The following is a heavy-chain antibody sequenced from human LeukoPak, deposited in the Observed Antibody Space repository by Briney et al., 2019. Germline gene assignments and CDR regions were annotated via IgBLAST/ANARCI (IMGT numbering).Heavy chain of an antibody. D-gene: IGHD6-19*01. CDR1: GGSISTNY. CDR2: IFASGST. Sequence: SETLSLTCTVSGGSISTNYWSWVRQPAGKGLEWIGRIFASGSTNYNPSLKSRVTMSVDTSKNQFSLKLSSVTAADTAVYYCARTWLPLYYFDYWGQGTLVTVSS. CDR3: ARTWLPLYYFDY. V-gene: IGHV4-4*07. J-gene: IGHJ4*02.